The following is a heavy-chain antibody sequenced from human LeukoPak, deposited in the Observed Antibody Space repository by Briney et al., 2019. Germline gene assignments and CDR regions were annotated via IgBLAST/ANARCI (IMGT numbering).Heavy chain of an antibody. CDR1: GGSFSGYY. J-gene: IGHJ6*02. D-gene: IGHD1-26*01. CDR2: INHSGST. Sequence: PSETLSLTCAVYGGSFSGYYWSWIRQPPGKGLEWIGEINHSGSTNYNPSLKSRVTISVDTSQNQFSLMLSSVTAADTAVYYCAREWELLTRYYGMDVWGQGTTVTVSS. V-gene: IGHV4-34*01. CDR3: AREWELLTRYYGMDV.